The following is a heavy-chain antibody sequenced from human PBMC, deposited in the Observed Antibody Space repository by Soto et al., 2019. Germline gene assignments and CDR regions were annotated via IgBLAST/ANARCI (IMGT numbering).Heavy chain of an antibody. CDR3: ARVAYTDNGCDF. Sequence: EVLLVESGGGRVQPGGSLRLSCAASGFTFSDYWMTWVRQAPGKGLEWVANINPDGRNKYYVDSLGSRFTISRDNAKRLLYLQMISLRAEETAVYYCARVAYTDNGCDFWAQGVRVTVSS. D-gene: IGHD2-2*02. CDR1: GFTFSDYW. J-gene: IGHJ4*02. CDR2: INPDGRNK. V-gene: IGHV3-7*05.